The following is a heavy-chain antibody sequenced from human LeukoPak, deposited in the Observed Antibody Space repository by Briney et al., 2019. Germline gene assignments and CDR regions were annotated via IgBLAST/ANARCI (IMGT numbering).Heavy chain of an antibody. J-gene: IGHJ6*02. V-gene: IGHV3-7*01. Sequence: PSGSLRLSCAASGLTFSKSWMSWVRQAPGQGLEGVAAIKEDGSDKDYVDSVKGRFTISRDNAKNSLYLQMNSLRAEDTAVYYCATYTNWVPGDVWGQGTSVSVSS. CDR2: IKEDGSDK. CDR1: GLTFSKSW. CDR3: ATYTNWVPGDV. D-gene: IGHD1-1*01.